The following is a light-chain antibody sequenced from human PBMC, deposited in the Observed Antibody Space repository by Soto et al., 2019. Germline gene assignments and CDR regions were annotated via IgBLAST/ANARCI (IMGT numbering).Light chain of an antibody. V-gene: IGLV2-11*01. CDR2: DVS. J-gene: IGLJ1*01. CDR3: CSYAGAYIYV. CDR1: SSDIGAYNY. Sequence: QSVLTQPRSVSGSPGQSVTISCTGTSSDIGAYNYVSWYQQHPGKVPKLMLYDVSKRPSGVPDRSSGSKSGNTASLTISGLQADDEADYYCCSYAGAYIYVFATGTKVTV.